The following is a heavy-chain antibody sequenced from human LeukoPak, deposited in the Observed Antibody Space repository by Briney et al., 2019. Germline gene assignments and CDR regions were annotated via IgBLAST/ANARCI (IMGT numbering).Heavy chain of an antibody. J-gene: IGHJ4*02. CDR2: INPNSGGT. CDR1: GYTFTGYY. D-gene: IGHD2-2*01. CDR3: ARDYRYCSSTSCDGFDY. V-gene: IGHV1-2*06. Sequence: ASVKVPCKASGYTFTGYYMHWVRQAPGQGLEWMGRINPNSGGTNYAQKFQGRVTMTRDTSISTAYMELSRLRSDDTAVYYCARDYRYCSSTSCDGFDYWGQGTLVTVSS.